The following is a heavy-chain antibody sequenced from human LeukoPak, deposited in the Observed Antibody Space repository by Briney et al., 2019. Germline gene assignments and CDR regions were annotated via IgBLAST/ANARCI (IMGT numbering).Heavy chain of an antibody. D-gene: IGHD4-17*01. CDR1: GYIFTNYE. Sequence: GASVKVSCKTSGYIFTNYEINWVRQAPGQGLQWLGWISPHTGKTHYAQKMRGRVTMTTEESTRTAYMELTGLRSDDTAVYYCARGESTASAYWGQGTLVTVSS. CDR3: ARGESTASAY. J-gene: IGHJ4*02. V-gene: IGHV1-18*04. CDR2: ISPHTGKT.